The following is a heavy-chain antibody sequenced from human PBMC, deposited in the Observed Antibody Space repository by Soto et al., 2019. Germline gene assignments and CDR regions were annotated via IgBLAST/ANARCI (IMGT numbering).Heavy chain of an antibody. D-gene: IGHD3-9*01. CDR3: AKDIRPPGLHFDY. CDR2: IYYSGST. J-gene: IGHJ4*02. V-gene: IGHV4-31*02. Sequence: PSETLSLTCTVSGGSISSGGYYWSWIRQHPGKGLEWIGYIYYSGSTYYNPSLKSRVTISVDTSKNQFSLKLSSVTAEDTAFYYCAKDIRPPGLHFDYWGQGTLVTVSS. CDR1: GGSISSGGYY.